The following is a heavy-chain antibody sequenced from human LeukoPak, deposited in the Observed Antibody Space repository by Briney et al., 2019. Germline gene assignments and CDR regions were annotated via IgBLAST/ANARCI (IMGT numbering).Heavy chain of an antibody. J-gene: IGHJ4*02. Sequence: SETLSLTCIVSGGSISGYYWSWVRQPAGKGLEWLGRINTDDNTNYNPSLKSRLTMSLDTSKSQFFLNLTSVTAADTAVYYCARAATIAVAGTVGYWGQGTLVTVSS. CDR3: ARAATIAVAGTVGY. D-gene: IGHD6-19*01. CDR2: INTDDNT. CDR1: GGSISGYY. V-gene: IGHV4-4*07.